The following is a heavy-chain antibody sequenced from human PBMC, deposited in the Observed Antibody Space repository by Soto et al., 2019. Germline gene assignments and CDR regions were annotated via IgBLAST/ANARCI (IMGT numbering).Heavy chain of an antibody. CDR3: ARRDCSSTSCYPDY. D-gene: IGHD2-2*01. Sequence: AGGSLRLSCAASGFTFSSYGMHWVRQAPGKGLEWVSRINSDGSSTSYADSVKGRFTISRDNAKNTLYLQMNSLRAEDTAVYYCARRDCSSTSCYPDYWGQGTLVTVS. J-gene: IGHJ4*02. V-gene: IGHV3-74*01. CDR1: GFTFSSYG. CDR2: INSDGSST.